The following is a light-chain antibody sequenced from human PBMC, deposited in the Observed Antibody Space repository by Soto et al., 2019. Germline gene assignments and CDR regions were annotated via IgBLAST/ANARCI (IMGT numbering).Light chain of an antibody. CDR2: GAS. CDR3: QQYSIWRT. J-gene: IGKJ1*01. Sequence: EEGMKQSPATLSLSPGEGATLSCRASERVSNNLAWYQQKAGQAPRLLIYGASTRATGIPTRFSGSGSGTEFTLTISSLESEDFAVYYCQQYSIWRTFGQGTKVDIK. CDR1: ERVSNN. V-gene: IGKV3-15*01.